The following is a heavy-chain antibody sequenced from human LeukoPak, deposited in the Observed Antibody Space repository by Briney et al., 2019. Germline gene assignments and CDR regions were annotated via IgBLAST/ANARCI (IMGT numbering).Heavy chain of an antibody. D-gene: IGHD6-6*01. Sequence: PSQTLSLTCTVSGGSISSGDYYWSWIRQPPGKGLEWIGYIYHSGSTNYNPSLKSRVTISVDTSKNQFSLKLSSVTAADTAVYYCARGIAARPGAFDIWGQGTMVTVSS. CDR2: IYHSGST. CDR3: ARGIAARPGAFDI. V-gene: IGHV4-30-4*01. J-gene: IGHJ3*02. CDR1: GGSISSGDYY.